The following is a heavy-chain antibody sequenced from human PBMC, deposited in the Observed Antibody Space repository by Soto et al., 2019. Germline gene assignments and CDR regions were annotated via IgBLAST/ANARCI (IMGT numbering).Heavy chain of an antibody. J-gene: IGHJ4*02. Sequence: SETLSLTCSVSGGSMRNYFWTWIRQPPGKGLEWIGYIHYSGTTSFFPSYNPSLRSRVTISEDTSKNQFSLKLLSVTTADTAVYFCAAGEASSRNLAPYYLDFWGQGTLVTVSS. CDR3: AAGEASSRNLAPYYLDF. V-gene: IGHV4-59*01. CDR1: GGSMRNYF. CDR2: IHYSGTT. D-gene: IGHD6-13*01.